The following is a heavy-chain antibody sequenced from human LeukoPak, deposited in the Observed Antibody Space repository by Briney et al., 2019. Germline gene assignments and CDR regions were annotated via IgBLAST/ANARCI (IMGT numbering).Heavy chain of an antibody. CDR1: GFTFSSCA. CDR2: ISGSGGST. J-gene: IGHJ3*02. Sequence: GATLRLSCAASGFTFSSCAMSWVRQAPGKGLEWVSAISGSGGSTYYADSVKGRFTISRDNSKNTLYLQMNSLRAEDTAVYYCAKNSWEHDAFDIWGQGTMVTVSS. D-gene: IGHD1-26*01. V-gene: IGHV3-23*01. CDR3: AKNSWEHDAFDI.